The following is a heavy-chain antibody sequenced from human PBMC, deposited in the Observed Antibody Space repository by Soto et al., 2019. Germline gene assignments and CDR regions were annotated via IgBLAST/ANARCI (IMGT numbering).Heavy chain of an antibody. Sequence: QVQLVQSGAEVKKPGALVKVSCKTSGYTFTAYYIHWVRQAPGQGLEWMGCINPDSGGTKYAQKFQGRVTMTRDTSITTAYMDLSSLRSDDPAFYYCARALSFGTGTFDYWGQGTLVTVSS. CDR3: ARALSFGTGTFDY. CDR1: GYTFTAYY. J-gene: IGHJ4*02. CDR2: INPDSGGT. V-gene: IGHV1-2*02. D-gene: IGHD2-8*02.